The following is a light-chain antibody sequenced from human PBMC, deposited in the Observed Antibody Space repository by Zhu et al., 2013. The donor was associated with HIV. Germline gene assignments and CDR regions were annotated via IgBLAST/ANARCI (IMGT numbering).Light chain of an antibody. CDR2: EVT. V-gene: IGLV2-14*01. CDR1: SSDVGGYDY. CDR3: ASHTHTATLYV. Sequence: QSALTQPASVSGSPGQSITISCTGTSSDVGGYDYVSWYQHHPGRAPKLMIYEVTKRPSGVSDRFSGSKSGKTASLTISGLQAEDEGDYYCASHTHTATLYVFGTGSRVTVL. J-gene: IGLJ1*01.